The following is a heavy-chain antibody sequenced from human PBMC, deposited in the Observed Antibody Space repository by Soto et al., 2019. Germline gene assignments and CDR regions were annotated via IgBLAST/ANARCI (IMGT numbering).Heavy chain of an antibody. D-gene: IGHD2-15*01. Sequence: GGSLRLSCAASGFTFSSYGMHWVRQAPGKGLEWVALIWFDGSDKYYTESVKGRFTISRDNSKSTLYLQMNSLRAEDTAVYYCARLYCSASSCYSVGDFDIRGQGTMATVSS. CDR3: ARLYCSASSCYSVGDFDI. CDR2: IWFDGSDK. CDR1: GFTFSSYG. V-gene: IGHV3-33*01. J-gene: IGHJ3*02.